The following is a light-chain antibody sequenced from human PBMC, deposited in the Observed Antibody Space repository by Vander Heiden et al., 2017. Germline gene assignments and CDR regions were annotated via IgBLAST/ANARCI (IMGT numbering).Light chain of an antibody. V-gene: IGKV1-39*01. CDR2: TAS. Sequence: DIQMTQSPSSLSASVGDRVTLTCRASQSISTYLNWYLQKPGKAPKLLIYTASSLQSGVPSRFSGSGSGTDFTLTINSLQPEDFATYYCQQSYRSPLTFGPGTRLEIK. CDR1: QSISTY. J-gene: IGKJ5*01. CDR3: QQSYRSPLT.